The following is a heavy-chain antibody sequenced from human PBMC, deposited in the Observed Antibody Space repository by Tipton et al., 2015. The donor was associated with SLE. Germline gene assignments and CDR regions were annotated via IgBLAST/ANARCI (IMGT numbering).Heavy chain of an antibody. CDR3: ARLLTAAGTHFYDY. D-gene: IGHD6-13*01. J-gene: IGHJ4*02. V-gene: IGHV4-59*01. CDR1: GGSISGFY. CDR2: IYYSGYT. Sequence: TLSLTRSVSGGSISGFYWGWIRQSPGKGLEAIGHIYYSGYTNYNPSLKSRVTMSLDMSKNQFSLNLNSVTAADTAVYYCARLLTAAGTHFYDYWGQGPLVTVSS.